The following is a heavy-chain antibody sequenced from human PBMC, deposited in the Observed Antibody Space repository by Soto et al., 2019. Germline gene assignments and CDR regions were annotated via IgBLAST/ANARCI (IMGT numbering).Heavy chain of an antibody. D-gene: IGHD2-15*01. J-gene: IGHJ4*02. CDR1: SGSISSNNW. CDR2: IYHSGST. Sequence: QVQLQESGPGLVKPSGTLSLTCAVSSGSISSNNWWTWVRQPPGKGLEWIGEIYHSGSTNYNPSLKSRVTMSVDKSKNQFSLNLSSVTAADTAVYYCAGGGTLCSGGSCLLNWGQGTLVTVSS. V-gene: IGHV4-4*02. CDR3: AGGGTLCSGGSCLLN.